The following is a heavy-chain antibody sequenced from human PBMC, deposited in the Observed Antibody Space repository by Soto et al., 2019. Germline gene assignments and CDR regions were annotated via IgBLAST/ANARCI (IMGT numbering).Heavy chain of an antibody. D-gene: IGHD3-22*01. CDR2: ISTNGGST. CDR3: VKGEYYYDSSGYYPFDY. V-gene: IGHV3-64D*06. CDR1: GFTFSIYA. Sequence: GGSLRLSCSASGFTFSIYAMHWVRQAPGKGLKYVSSISTNGGSTDYADSVKGRFTISRDNSKNTVYLQMSSLRVEDTAVYYCVKGEYYYDSSGYYPFDYWGQGTLVTVSS. J-gene: IGHJ4*02.